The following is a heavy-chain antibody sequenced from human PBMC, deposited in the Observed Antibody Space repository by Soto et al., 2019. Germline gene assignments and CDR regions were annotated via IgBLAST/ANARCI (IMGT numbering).Heavy chain of an antibody. D-gene: IGHD1-26*01. CDR3: ARLIPSGSYGDFHY. CDR1: GYSISSGYY. J-gene: IGHJ4*02. CDR2: IYHSGST. Sequence: PSETLSLTCAVSGYSISSGYYWGWIRQPPGKGLEWIGSIYHSGSTYYNPSLKSRVTISVDTSKNQFSLKLSSVTAADTAVYYCARLIPSGSYGDFHYWGQGTMVTVYS. V-gene: IGHV4-38-2*01.